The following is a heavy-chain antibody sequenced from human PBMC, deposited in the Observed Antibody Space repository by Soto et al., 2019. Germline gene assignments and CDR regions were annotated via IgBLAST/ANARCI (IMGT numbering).Heavy chain of an antibody. CDR2: INPNSGGT. CDR3: ARDQARDYYDSSGYSIVAFDI. V-gene: IGHV1-2*02. D-gene: IGHD3-22*01. CDR1: GYTFTNYG. Sequence: GASVKVSCKASGYTFTNYGVSRVRQAPGQGLEWMGWINPNSGGTNYAQKFQGRVTMTRDTSISTAYMELSRLRSDDTAVYYCARDQARDYYDSSGYSIVAFDIWGQGTMVTVSS. J-gene: IGHJ3*02.